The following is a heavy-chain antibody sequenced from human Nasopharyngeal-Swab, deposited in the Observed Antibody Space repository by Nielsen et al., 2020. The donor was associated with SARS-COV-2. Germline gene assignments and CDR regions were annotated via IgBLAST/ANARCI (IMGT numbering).Heavy chain of an antibody. D-gene: IGHD3-10*01. CDR3: ARDRGIFQYYYYGMDV. V-gene: IGHV4-59*01. CDR2: IYNSGST. J-gene: IGHJ6*02. Sequence: WIRQPPGKGLEWIGDIYNSGSTNYNPSLKGRVTISVDTSKNQFSLKLSSVTAADTAVYYCARDRGIFQYYYYGMDVWGQGTTVTVSS.